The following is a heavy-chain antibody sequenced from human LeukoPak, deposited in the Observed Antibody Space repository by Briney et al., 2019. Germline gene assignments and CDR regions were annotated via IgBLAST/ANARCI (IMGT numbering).Heavy chain of an antibody. Sequence: SETLSLTCALYGGSFSGYYWSWIRQPPGKGLEWIGEINHSGSTNYNPSLKSRVTISVDTSKNQFSLKLSSVTAADTAVYYCARGRRNYYDSSGYLRPWGQGTLVTVSS. CDR2: INHSGST. V-gene: IGHV4-34*01. J-gene: IGHJ5*02. CDR3: ARGRRNYYDSSGYLRP. D-gene: IGHD3-22*01. CDR1: GGSFSGYY.